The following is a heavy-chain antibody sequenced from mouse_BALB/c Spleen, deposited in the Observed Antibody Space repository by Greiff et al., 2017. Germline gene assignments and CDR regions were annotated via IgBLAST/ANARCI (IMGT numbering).Heavy chain of an antibody. V-gene: IGHV1-15*01. CDR3: TNYDYLDY. CDR2: IDPETGGT. J-gene: IGHJ2*01. Sequence: VQLQQSGAELVRPGASVTLSCKASGYTFPDYEMHWVKQTPVHGLEWIGAIDPETGGTAYNQKFKGKATLTADKSSSTAYMELRSLTSEDSAVYYCTNYDYLDYWGQGTTLTVSS. D-gene: IGHD2-4*01. CDR1: GYTFPDYE.